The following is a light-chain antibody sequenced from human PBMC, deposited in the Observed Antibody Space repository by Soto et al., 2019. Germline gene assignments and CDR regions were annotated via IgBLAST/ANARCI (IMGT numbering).Light chain of an antibody. CDR3: QQSYSSPLT. Sequence: DLHMTQSPSSLSASVGDRVTLTCRASQNIKKFLNWYQQRPGKAPSALIHATSTLQNGVSSRFSGSGSDTDFTLTITSLQPEDFVTYFCQQSYSSPLTFGGGTKVEL. CDR2: ATS. CDR1: QNIKKF. V-gene: IGKV1-39*01. J-gene: IGKJ4*01.